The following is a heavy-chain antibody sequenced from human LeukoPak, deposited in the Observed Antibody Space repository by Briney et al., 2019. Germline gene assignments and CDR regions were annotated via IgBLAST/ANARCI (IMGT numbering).Heavy chain of an antibody. V-gene: IGHV4-59*01. D-gene: IGHD2-2*01. CDR1: GGSISSYY. CDR3: ARDRLGYCSSTSCPRWFDP. J-gene: IGHJ5*02. CDR2: IYYSGST. Sequence: SETLSLTCTVSGGSISSYYWSWIRQPPGKGLEWIGYIYYSGSTNYNPSLKSRVTISVDTSKNQFSLKLSSVTAADTAVYYCARDRLGYCSSTSCPRWFDPWGQGTLVTVSS.